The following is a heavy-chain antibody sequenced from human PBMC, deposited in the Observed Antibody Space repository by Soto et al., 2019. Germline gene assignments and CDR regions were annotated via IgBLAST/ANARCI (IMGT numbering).Heavy chain of an antibody. CDR2: IHHGGNS. J-gene: IGHJ5*02. CDR1: GDSIISDKW. CDR3: ARSVFP. V-gene: IGHV4-4*02. Sequence: PSETLSLTCAVSGDSIISDKWWSWVRQAPGKGLEWIGEIHHGGNSKYNPSLKSRVIISVDRSKNQFSLNLTSVTDADTAVYYCARSVFPWGQGTLVTVSS.